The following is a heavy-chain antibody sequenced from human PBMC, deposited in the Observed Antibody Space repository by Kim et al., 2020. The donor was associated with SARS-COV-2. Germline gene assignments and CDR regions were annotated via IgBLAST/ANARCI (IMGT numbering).Heavy chain of an antibody. CDR3: ARDAAFGELSTFFDY. J-gene: IGHJ4*02. V-gene: IGHV3-30*07. Sequence: DSVKGRFTISRDNSKNTLYLQMNSLRAEDTAVYYCARDAAFGELSTFFDYWGQGTLVTVSS. D-gene: IGHD3-10*01.